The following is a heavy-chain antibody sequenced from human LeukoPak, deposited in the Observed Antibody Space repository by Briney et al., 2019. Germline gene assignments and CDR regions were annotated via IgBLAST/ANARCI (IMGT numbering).Heavy chain of an antibody. D-gene: IGHD3-16*01. CDR3: ARAPNYYDSNYYSDY. J-gene: IGHJ4*02. CDR2: INVGNGNR. V-gene: IGHV1-3*03. Sequence: ASVKVSCKASGYIFTNYAFHWVRQAPGHRLEWMGWINVGNGNRISSQDFQGRVTFTRDTSASTAYMELRNLRSEDMAIYYCARAPNYYDSNYYSDYWGQGTLVIVSS. CDR1: GYIFTNYA.